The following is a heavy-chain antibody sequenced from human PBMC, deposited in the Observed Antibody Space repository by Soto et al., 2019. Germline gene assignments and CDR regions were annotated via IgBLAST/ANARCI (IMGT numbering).Heavy chain of an antibody. Sequence: QVQLQESGPGLVKPSGTLSLTCAVSGGSISSSNWWSWVRQPPGKGLEWIGEIYLSGSTNYNPSLKSRVTISVDKSKNQFSLKLSSVTAADTAVYYCARDVIYYDSSGYYSRWFDPWGQGTLVTVSS. J-gene: IGHJ5*02. CDR3: ARDVIYYDSSGYYSRWFDP. CDR2: IYLSGST. D-gene: IGHD3-22*01. CDR1: GGSISSSNW. V-gene: IGHV4-4*02.